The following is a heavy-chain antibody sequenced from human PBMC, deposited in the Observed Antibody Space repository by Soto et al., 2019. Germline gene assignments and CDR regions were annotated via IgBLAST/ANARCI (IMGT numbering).Heavy chain of an antibody. Sequence: VQLVESGGGLVQPGGSLRLSCAASGFTFSSYWMSWVRQAPGKGLEWVANIKQDGSEKYYVDSVKGRFTISRDNAKNSLYLQMNSLRAEDTAVYYCARDRPIAVAGGADYWGQGTLVTVSS. CDR3: ARDRPIAVAGGADY. D-gene: IGHD6-19*01. CDR2: IKQDGSEK. V-gene: IGHV3-7*05. CDR1: GFTFSSYW. J-gene: IGHJ4*02.